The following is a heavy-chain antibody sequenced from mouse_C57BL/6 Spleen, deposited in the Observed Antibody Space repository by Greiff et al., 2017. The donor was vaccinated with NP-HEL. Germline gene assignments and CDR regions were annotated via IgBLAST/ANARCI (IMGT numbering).Heavy chain of an antibody. CDR3: TRGVLGYYAMDY. D-gene: IGHD3-1*01. Sequence: QVQLQQSGAELVRPGASVTLSCKASGYTFTDYEMHWVKQTPVHGLEWIGAIDPETGGTAYNQKFKGKAILTADKSSSTAYMGLRSLTSEDSAVYYCTRGVLGYYAMDYWGQGTSVTVSS. V-gene: IGHV1-15*01. CDR2: IDPETGGT. J-gene: IGHJ4*01. CDR1: GYTFTDYE.